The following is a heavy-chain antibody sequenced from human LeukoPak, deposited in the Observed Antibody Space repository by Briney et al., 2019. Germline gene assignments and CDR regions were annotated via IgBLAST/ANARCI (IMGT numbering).Heavy chain of an antibody. V-gene: IGHV1-18*01. J-gene: IGHJ4*02. Sequence: ASVKVSCKASGYTFTSSGISWVRQAPGQGLEWMGWISAYNGNTNYAQKLQGRVTMTTDTSTSTAYMELRSLRSDDTAVYYCARTECSSTSCYIYFDYWGQGTLVTVSS. D-gene: IGHD2-2*02. CDR2: ISAYNGNT. CDR1: GYTFTSSG. CDR3: ARTECSSTSCYIYFDY.